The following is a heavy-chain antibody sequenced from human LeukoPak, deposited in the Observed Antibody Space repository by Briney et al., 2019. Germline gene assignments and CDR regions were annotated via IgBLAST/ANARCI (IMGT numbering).Heavy chain of an antibody. CDR2: ISNSGGRT. D-gene: IGHD6-19*01. CDR3: AKDGSGWPPDYFQH. V-gene: IGHV3-23*01. Sequence: PGGSLRLSCAASGFTFSSYAMSWVRQAPGKGLEWVSSISNSGGRTFYTDSVKGRFTISRDNSKITLYLQMNSLRAEDTAVYYCAKDGSGWPPDYFQHWGQGTLVTVSS. J-gene: IGHJ1*01. CDR1: GFTFSSYA.